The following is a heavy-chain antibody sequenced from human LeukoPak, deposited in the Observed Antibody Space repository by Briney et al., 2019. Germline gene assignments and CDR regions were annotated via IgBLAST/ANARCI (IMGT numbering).Heavy chain of an antibody. Sequence: PGGSLRLSCAASGFTFSSYAMSWARQAPGKGLEWVSAVNARGYSTYYADSVKGRFTISRDNSVNTLFLQMTSLSPEDTAIYYCARNFPYSSSYNLDVWGQGTLVTVSS. D-gene: IGHD6-6*01. J-gene: IGHJ4*02. V-gene: IGHV3-23*01. CDR3: ARNFPYSSSYNLDV. CDR1: GFTFSSYA. CDR2: VNARGYST.